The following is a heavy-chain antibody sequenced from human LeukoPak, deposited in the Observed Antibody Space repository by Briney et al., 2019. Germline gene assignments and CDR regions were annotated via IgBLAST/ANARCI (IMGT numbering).Heavy chain of an antibody. CDR1: GFTFSSYA. D-gene: IGHD2-15*01. CDR3: ARDYAAATLPQPYVFDY. Sequence: PGGSLRLSCAASGFTFSSYAMHWVRQAPGKGLEWVAVISYDGSNKYYADSVKGRFTISRDNSKNTLYLQMNSLRAEDTAVYYCARDYAAATLPQPYVFDYWGQGTLVTVSS. J-gene: IGHJ4*02. CDR2: ISYDGSNK. V-gene: IGHV3-30*04.